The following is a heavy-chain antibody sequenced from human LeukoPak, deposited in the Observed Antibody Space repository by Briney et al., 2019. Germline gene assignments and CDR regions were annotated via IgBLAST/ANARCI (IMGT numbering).Heavy chain of an antibody. V-gene: IGHV3-53*01. CDR1: GFSVSIKY. Sequence: GGSLRLSCAASGFSVSIKYMNWVRQAPGKGLEWVSILYGSGTTYYANSVKGRFTISRDNSENKLFLQMNSLRAEDTAVYYCARGGFGPSDALDIWGQGTMVTVSS. CDR3: ARGGFGPSDALDI. CDR2: LYGSGTT. J-gene: IGHJ3*02. D-gene: IGHD3-10*01.